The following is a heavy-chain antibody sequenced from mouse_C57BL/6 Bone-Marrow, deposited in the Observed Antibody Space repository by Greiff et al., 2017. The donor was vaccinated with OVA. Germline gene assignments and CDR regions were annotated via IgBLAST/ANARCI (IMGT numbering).Heavy chain of an antibody. CDR1: GYTFTSYW. CDR2: IDPSDSET. D-gene: IGHD3-2*02. CDR3: AREKDNSGYEDAMDY. V-gene: IGHV1-52*01. Sequence: QVQLQQPGAELVRPGSSVKLSCKASGYTFTSYWMHWVKQRPIQGLEWIGNIDPSDSETHYNPKFKDKATLTVDKSSSTAYMQLSSLTSEDSAVYYCAREKDNSGYEDAMDYWGQGTSVTVSS. J-gene: IGHJ4*01.